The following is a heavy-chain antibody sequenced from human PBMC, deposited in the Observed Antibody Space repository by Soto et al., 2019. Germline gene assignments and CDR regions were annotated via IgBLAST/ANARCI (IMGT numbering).Heavy chain of an antibody. V-gene: IGHV3-23*01. CDR2: ISGSGGTTYT. CDR3: AKGRDYGGNDRDY. Sequence: EVQLLESGGGLVQPGGSLRLSCAASGFTFSSYAMSWVRQAPGKGLEWVSAISGSGGTTYTYYADSVKGRFTISRDNSQNTLYRHMNRLRAEDTAVYYCAKGRDYGGNDRDYWGQGTLVTVSS. D-gene: IGHD4-17*01. CDR1: GFTFSSYA. J-gene: IGHJ4*02.